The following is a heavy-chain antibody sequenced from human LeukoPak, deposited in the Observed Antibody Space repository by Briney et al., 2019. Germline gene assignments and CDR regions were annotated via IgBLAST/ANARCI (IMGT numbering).Heavy chain of an antibody. CDR1: GGSISSYY. J-gene: IGHJ5*02. V-gene: IGHV4-59*01. CDR2: IYYSGST. Sequence: SETLSLTCTVSGGSISSYYWSWIRQPPGKGLEWIGYIYYSGSTNYNPSLKSRVTISVDTSKNQFSLKLSSVTAADTAVYYCAREIPSYGSRWFDPWGQGTLVTVSS. CDR3: AREIPSYGSRWFDP. D-gene: IGHD3-10*01.